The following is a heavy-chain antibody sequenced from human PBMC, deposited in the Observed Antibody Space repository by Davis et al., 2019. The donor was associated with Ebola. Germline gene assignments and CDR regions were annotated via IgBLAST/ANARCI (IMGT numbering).Heavy chain of an antibody. J-gene: IGHJ6*02. CDR3: ARDKGSTSSGAYYYYGMDV. Sequence: ASVKVSCKASGYTFTSYGISWVRQAPGQGLEWMGWISAYNGNTNYAQKLQGRVTMTTDTSTSTAYMELRSLRSDDTAVYYCARDKGSTSSGAYYYYGMDVWGQGTTVTVSS. V-gene: IGHV1-18*01. CDR1: GYTFTSYG. D-gene: IGHD2-2*01. CDR2: ISAYNGNT.